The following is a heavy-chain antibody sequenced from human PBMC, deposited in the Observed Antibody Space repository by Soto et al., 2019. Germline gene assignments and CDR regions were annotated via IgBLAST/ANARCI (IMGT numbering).Heavy chain of an antibody. J-gene: IGHJ6*02. CDR2: IVVGSGNT. V-gene: IGHV1-58*01. CDR1: GFTFTSSA. D-gene: IGHD6-19*01. CDR3: AASIAVAGLYYYYGMDV. Sequence: GASVKVSCKASGFTFTSSAVQWVRQARGQRLEWIGWIVVGSGNTNYAQKFQERVTITRDMSTSTAYMELSSLRSEDTAVYYCAASIAVAGLYYYYGMDVWGQGTTVTVSS.